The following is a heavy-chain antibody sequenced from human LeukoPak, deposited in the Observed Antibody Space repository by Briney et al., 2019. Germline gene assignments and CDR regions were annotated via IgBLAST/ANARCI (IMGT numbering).Heavy chain of an antibody. Sequence: ASVKVSCKASGGTFSSYAISWVRQAPGQGLEWMGGIIPIFGTANYAQKFQGRVTITTDESTSTAYMELSSLRSEDTAVYYCARAMEIVVVTASAFDIWGQGTMVTVSS. V-gene: IGHV1-69*05. CDR3: ARAMEIVVVTASAFDI. CDR2: IIPIFGTA. CDR1: GGTFSSYA. J-gene: IGHJ3*02. D-gene: IGHD2-21*02.